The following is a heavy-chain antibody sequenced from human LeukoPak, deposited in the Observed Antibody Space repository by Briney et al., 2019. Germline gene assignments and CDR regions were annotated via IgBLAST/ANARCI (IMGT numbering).Heavy chain of an antibody. D-gene: IGHD6-25*01. V-gene: IGHV3-11*04. CDR1: GFTFSDNY. CDR3: ASEPRLLDH. CDR2: ISTGGTTT. J-gene: IGHJ4*02. Sequence: PGGSLRLSCAASGFTFSDNYMSWIRQAPGKGLEWVSYISTGGTTTKYADSVEGRFTISRDNAKNFLHLQMNSLRAEDTAVYFCASEPRLLDHWGQGTLVTVSS.